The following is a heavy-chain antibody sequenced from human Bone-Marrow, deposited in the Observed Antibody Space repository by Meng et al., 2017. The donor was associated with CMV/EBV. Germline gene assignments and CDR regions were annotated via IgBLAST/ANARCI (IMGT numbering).Heavy chain of an antibody. Sequence: GSLRLSCTVSGGSISSYYWSWIRQPPGKGLEWIGYIYYSGSTNYNPSLKSRVTISVDTSKTQFSLRLSSVTAADTAVYYCARHASPQDYYGSGSSFDYWGQGTLVTVSS. CDR1: GGSISSYY. CDR2: IYYSGST. D-gene: IGHD3-10*01. J-gene: IGHJ4*02. V-gene: IGHV4-59*08. CDR3: ARHASPQDYYGSGSSFDY.